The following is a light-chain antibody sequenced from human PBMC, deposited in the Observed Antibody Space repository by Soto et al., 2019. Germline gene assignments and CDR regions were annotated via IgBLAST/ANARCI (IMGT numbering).Light chain of an antibody. CDR2: AAS. CDR3: QKYNSAPHT. J-gene: IGKJ2*01. Sequence: DIQMTQSPSSLSASVGDRVTITCRASQGISNYLAWYQQKPGKVPKLLIYAASTLQSGVTSRFSGSGSGTDFNLTISRLQPEDVATYYCQKYNSAPHTFGQGTKLEIK. CDR1: QGISNY. V-gene: IGKV1-27*01.